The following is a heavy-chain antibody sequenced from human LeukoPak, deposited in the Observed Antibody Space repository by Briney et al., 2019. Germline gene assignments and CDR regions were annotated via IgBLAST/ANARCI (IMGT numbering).Heavy chain of an antibody. J-gene: IGHJ5*02. CDR3: ARDGYYDILTGYPEFDP. D-gene: IGHD3-9*01. V-gene: IGHV3-48*02. CDR1: GSTFSSYS. CDR2: ISSSSSTI. Sequence: GGSLRLSCAASGSTFSSYSMNWVRQAPGKGLEWVSYISSSSSTIYYADSVKGRFTISRDNAKNSLYLQMNSLRDEDTAVYYCARDGYYDILTGYPEFDPWGQGTLVTVSS.